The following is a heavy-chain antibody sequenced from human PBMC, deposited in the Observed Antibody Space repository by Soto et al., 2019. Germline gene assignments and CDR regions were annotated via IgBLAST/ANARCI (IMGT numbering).Heavy chain of an antibody. V-gene: IGHV3-23*01. Sequence: VQLLESGGGLVQPGGSLRLSCAVSGFTFNNYAMTWVRQAPGKGLEWVSAISGGGDTTSYADSVKGRFTVSRDGSKTTLYLQMSSLRAEDTALYYCAKGRGGSGSLTPRVDFWGQGTLVTVSS. D-gene: IGHD3-10*01. CDR1: GFTFNNYA. CDR3: AKGRGGSGSLTPRVDF. CDR2: ISGGGDTT. J-gene: IGHJ4*02.